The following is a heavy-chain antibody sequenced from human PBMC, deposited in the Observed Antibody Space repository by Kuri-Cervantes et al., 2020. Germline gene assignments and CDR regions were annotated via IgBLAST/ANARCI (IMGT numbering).Heavy chain of an antibody. D-gene: IGHD3-22*01. J-gene: IGHJ6*03. CDR3: VRVSWDDSSGYITYYYYYYMDV. CDR1: SGSISSYY. CDR2: INHSGST. V-gene: IGHV4-34*01. Sequence: GSLRLSCTVSSGSISSYYWSWIRQPPGKGLEWIGEINHSGSTNYNPSLKSRVTISVDTSKNQFSLKLSSVTAADTAVYYCVRVSWDDSSGYITYYYYYYMDVWGKGTTVTVSS.